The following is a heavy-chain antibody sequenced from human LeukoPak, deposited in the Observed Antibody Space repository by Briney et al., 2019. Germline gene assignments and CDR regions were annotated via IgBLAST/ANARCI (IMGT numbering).Heavy chain of an antibody. CDR2: IYDRGNT. J-gene: IGHJ4*02. Sequence: SETLSLTCTVSGGSIRSYYRSWIRQPPGKGLEWIGYIYDRGNTHYSPSLKSRVSISLDTSKNHFSLKLTSVTAADTAVYYCARQDYAGNSPFDNWGQGTLVTVSS. CDR3: ARQDYAGNSPFDN. D-gene: IGHD4-23*01. V-gene: IGHV4-59*01. CDR1: GGSIRSYY.